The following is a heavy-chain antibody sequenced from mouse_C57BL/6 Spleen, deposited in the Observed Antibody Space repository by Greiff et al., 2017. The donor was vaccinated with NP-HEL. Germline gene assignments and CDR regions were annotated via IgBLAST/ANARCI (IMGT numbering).Heavy chain of an antibody. CDR3: TRQYRYFDV. V-gene: IGHV5-9-1*02. Sequence: EVKVEESGEGLVKPGGSLKLSCAASGFTFSSYAMSWVRQTPEKRLEWVAYISSGGDYIYYADTVKGRFTISRDNARNTLYLQMSSLKSEDTAMYYCTRQYRYFDVWGTGTTVTVSS. J-gene: IGHJ1*03. CDR2: ISSGGDYI. CDR1: GFTFSSYA.